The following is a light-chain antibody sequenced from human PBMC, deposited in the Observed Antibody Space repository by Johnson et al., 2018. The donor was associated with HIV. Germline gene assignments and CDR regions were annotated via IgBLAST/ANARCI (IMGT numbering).Light chain of an antibody. V-gene: IGLV1-51*01. CDR1: SSNIGNNY. J-gene: IGLJ1*01. CDR2: DNN. CDR3: GAWDGSLSVYV. Sequence: QPVLTQPPSVSAAPGQKVTISCSGSSSNIGNNYVSWYQQLPGTAPKLLIYDNNKRPSGIPDRFSGSKSGTSATLGITGLQTGDEADYYCGAWDGSLSVYVFGTGTKVPVL.